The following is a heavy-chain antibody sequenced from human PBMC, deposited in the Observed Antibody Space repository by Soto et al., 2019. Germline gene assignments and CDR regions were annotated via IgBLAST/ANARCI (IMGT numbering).Heavy chain of an antibody. D-gene: IGHD3-10*01. Sequence: SETLSLTCGVSGYSISRGYYWDWIRQPPGEGLEWIGRIYHSGTTSYNPSLKSRVTISVDTSKNQFYLKVNSVTAADTAVYYCARSSLRGVFDPWGQGTLVTVSS. CDR1: GYSISRGYY. CDR2: IYHSGTT. J-gene: IGHJ5*02. V-gene: IGHV4-38-2*01. CDR3: ARSSLRGVFDP.